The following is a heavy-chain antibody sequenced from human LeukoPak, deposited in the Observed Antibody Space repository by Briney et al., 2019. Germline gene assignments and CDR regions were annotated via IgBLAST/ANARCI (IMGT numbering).Heavy chain of an antibody. D-gene: IGHD2-15*01. CDR2: ISAYNGNT. Sequence: ASVKVSCKASGYTFTSYGISWVRQAPGQGLEWMGWISAYNGNTNYAQKLQGRVTITTDTSTSTAYMELRSLRSDDTAVYYCARGLAVAATSWFDPWGQGTLVTVSS. V-gene: IGHV1-18*01. CDR1: GYTFTSYG. CDR3: ARGLAVAATSWFDP. J-gene: IGHJ5*02.